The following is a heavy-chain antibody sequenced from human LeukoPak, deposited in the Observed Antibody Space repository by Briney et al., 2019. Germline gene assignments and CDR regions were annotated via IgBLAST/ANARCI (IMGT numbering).Heavy chain of an antibody. CDR3: ARVKYPPNEQYALYGMDV. J-gene: IGHJ6*02. V-gene: IGHV6-1*01. CDR2: TYYRSKWYN. Sequence: SQTLSLTCAISGDSVSSDSAAWSWIRQSPSRGLEWLGRTYYRSKWYNDYAVSVKSRISINPDTSKNQFSLRLNSVTPEDTAVYYCARVKYPPNEQYALYGMDVWGQGTTVTVSS. CDR1: GDSVSSDSAA. D-gene: IGHD2-8*01.